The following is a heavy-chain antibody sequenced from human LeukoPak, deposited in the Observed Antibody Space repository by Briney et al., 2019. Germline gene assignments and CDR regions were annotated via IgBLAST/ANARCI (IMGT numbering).Heavy chain of an antibody. CDR3: ARDPDYYDSSGYSDY. Sequence: ASVKVSCKASGYTFTSYGISWVRQAPGQGLEWMGWISAYNGNTNYAQKLQGRVTLTTDTSTSTAYMELRSLRSDDTAVYCCARDPDYYDSSGYSDYWGQGTLVTVSS. D-gene: IGHD3-22*01. J-gene: IGHJ4*02. CDR2: ISAYNGNT. CDR1: GYTFTSYG. V-gene: IGHV1-18*01.